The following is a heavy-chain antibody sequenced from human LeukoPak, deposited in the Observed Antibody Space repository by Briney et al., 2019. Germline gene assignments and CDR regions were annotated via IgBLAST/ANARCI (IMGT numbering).Heavy chain of an antibody. CDR3: AKPIAVAGRHYFDY. Sequence: GGSLRLSCAASGFTFSSYGMHWVRQAPGKGLEWVAVISYDGSNKYYADSVKGRFTISRDNSENTLCLQMNSLRAEDTAVYYCAKPIAVAGRHYFDYWGQGTLVTVSS. D-gene: IGHD6-19*01. CDR1: GFTFSSYG. J-gene: IGHJ4*02. V-gene: IGHV3-30*18. CDR2: ISYDGSNK.